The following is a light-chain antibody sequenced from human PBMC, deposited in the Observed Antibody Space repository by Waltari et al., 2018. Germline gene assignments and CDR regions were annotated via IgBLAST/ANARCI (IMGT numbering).Light chain of an antibody. CDR2: GTS. J-gene: IGKJ4*02. CDR3: QQYDGEVVM. CDR1: QSVTSIS. Sequence: ELVLTPSPGTLSLSPGERATLPCKASQSVTSISLTWYQQKLGQAPRLLIYGTSSRAPGIPDRCSGSGSGTDFTLTISRLEPEDFGVYDCQQYDGEVVMFGGGTKVEI. V-gene: IGKV3-20*01.